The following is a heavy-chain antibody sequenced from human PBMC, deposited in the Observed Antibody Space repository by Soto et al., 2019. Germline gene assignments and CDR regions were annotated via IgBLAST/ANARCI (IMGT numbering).Heavy chain of an antibody. CDR2: ISSSSSYI. CDR1: GFTFSSYS. D-gene: IGHD4-4*01. J-gene: IGHJ6*02. CDR3: AGDVTTVTRYYYGMDV. Sequence: PGGSLRLSCAASGFTFSSYSMNWVRQAPGKGLEWVSSISSSSSYIYYADSVKGRFTISRDNAKNSLYLQMNSLRAEDTAVYYCAGDVTTVTRYYYGMDVWGQGTTVTVSS. V-gene: IGHV3-21*01.